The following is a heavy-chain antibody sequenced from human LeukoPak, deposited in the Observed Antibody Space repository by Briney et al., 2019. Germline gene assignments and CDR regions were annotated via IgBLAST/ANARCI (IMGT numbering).Heavy chain of an antibody. Sequence: QASETLSLTCTVSGGSISSSSYYWGWIRQPPGKGLEWIGSIYYSGSTYYNPSLKSRVTIPVDTSKNQFSLKLGSVTAADTAVYYCARDDGVYSSAHYNWFDPWGQGTLVTVSS. J-gene: IGHJ5*02. CDR3: ARDDGVYSSAHYNWFDP. V-gene: IGHV4-39*07. CDR1: GGSISSSSYY. CDR2: IYYSGST. D-gene: IGHD6-25*01.